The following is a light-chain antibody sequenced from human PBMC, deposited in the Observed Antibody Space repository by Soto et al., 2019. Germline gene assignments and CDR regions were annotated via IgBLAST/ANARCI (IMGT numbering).Light chain of an antibody. Sequence: ILFAQSPSSLSASVGDRVTITCRASQGIDSSFAWYQQKPGKAPKLLIYAASSLQSGVPSRFSGSGSGTDFTLTISSLQPEDFATYYCQQLHDYPITFGQGTRLEIK. CDR3: QQLHDYPIT. CDR2: AAS. V-gene: IGKV1-9*01. J-gene: IGKJ5*01. CDR1: QGIDSS.